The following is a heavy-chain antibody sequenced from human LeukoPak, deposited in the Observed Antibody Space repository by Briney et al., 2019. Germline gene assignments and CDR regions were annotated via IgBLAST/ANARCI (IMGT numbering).Heavy chain of an antibody. V-gene: IGHV3-53*01. CDR1: GFNVISNY. CDR3: ARPWDAFDI. Sequence: GGSLRLSCAASGFNVISNYMNWVRQAQGKGLEWVSVIYSDDTTDYADSVKGRFTISRDNSRNTLYLQMNSLRPEDTAVYYCARPWDAFDIWGQGTMVTVSS. J-gene: IGHJ3*02. CDR2: IYSDDTT.